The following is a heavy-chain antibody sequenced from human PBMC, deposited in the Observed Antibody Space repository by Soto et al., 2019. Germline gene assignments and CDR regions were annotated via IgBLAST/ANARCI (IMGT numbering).Heavy chain of an antibody. Sequence: XXVESGGGLVXXGGSLRLSCAASGFTFGSYSMNWVRQAPGKGLEWVSFILSSSGVIYYADSVXGRXXXSXXNXXXXXXXXXXXXXXXXXXXXXXXXXXXXPXVATXMXXXMDVWGKGTTVTV. D-gene: IGHD1-1*01. CDR3: XXXXXXPXVATXMXXXMDV. V-gene: IGHV3-48*01. CDR2: ILSSSGVI. J-gene: IGHJ6*03. CDR1: GFTFGSYS.